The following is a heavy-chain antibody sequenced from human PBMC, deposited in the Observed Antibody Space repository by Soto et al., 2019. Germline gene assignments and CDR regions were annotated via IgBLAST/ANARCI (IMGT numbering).Heavy chain of an antibody. V-gene: IGHV1-18*01. Sequence: GASVKVSCKASGYTLTTYGITWVRQAPGQGLEWMGWIRVHNGNTNYAQKVQGRVTMTIDTSTNTAYMELRSLTSDDTAVYYCARVFTAMYSHSLDIWGQGTMVTVSS. CDR1: GYTLTTYG. CDR2: IRVHNGNT. J-gene: IGHJ3*02. CDR3: ARVFTAMYSHSLDI. D-gene: IGHD2-8*01.